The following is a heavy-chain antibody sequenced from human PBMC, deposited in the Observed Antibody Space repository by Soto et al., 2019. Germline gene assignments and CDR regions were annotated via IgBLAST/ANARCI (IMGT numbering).Heavy chain of an antibody. CDR3: AHRTRVRGCTYGYRSLDFDH. D-gene: IGHD5-18*01. CDR2: IYWDDDK. V-gene: IGHV2-5*02. CDR1: GFSLSTSGVG. J-gene: IGHJ4*01. Sequence: QITLKESGPTLVKPTQTLTLTCTFSGFSLSTSGVGVGWIRQPPGKALEWLALIYWDDDKRYSPCLKSRLTTTKEAYTNQPLVPMHNLDPPDTDTHYCAHRTRVRGCTYGYRSLDFDHRGQGTLV.